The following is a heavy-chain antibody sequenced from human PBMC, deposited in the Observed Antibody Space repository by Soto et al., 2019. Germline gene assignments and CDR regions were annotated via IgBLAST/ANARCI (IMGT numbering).Heavy chain of an antibody. Sequence: LRLSCAASGFTFSSLSMNWVRQAPGKGLEWISYISSNSANIYYADSVKGRFTISRDNAYNSLSLQLSSLRDDDTAVYYCATTPRGPNDYWGQGTLVTVSS. D-gene: IGHD3-16*01. CDR2: ISSNSANI. CDR1: GFTFSSLS. J-gene: IGHJ4*02. V-gene: IGHV3-48*02. CDR3: ATTPRGPNDY.